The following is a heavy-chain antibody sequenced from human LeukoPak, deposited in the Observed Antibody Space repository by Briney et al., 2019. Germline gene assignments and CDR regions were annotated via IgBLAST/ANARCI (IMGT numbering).Heavy chain of an antibody. D-gene: IGHD6-19*01. CDR1: GGSVSSGSNY. Sequence: SSETLSLTCTVSGGSVSSGSNYWSWIRQPPGKGLEWIGYAHHRGSTNYNPSLKSRVTISVDTSKNQFSLKLNSVTAADTAVYYCATEGTYSSGWYDYWGQGTLVTVSS. J-gene: IGHJ4*02. V-gene: IGHV4-61*01. CDR3: ATEGTYSSGWYDY. CDR2: AHHRGST.